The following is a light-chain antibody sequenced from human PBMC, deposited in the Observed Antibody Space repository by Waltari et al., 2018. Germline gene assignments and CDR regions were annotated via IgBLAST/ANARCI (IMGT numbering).Light chain of an antibody. CDR1: QRISSY. V-gene: IGKV1-39*01. J-gene: IGKJ2*01. CDR2: AAS. Sequence: DIQMTQSPSSLSASVGDRVTITCRASQRISSYLNWYQQKPGKAPKLLIYAASNLQGGVPSRFSGGGSVTDFTLAINNLQPEDFATYYCQQSYTTPYTFGQGTKLEI. CDR3: QQSYTTPYT.